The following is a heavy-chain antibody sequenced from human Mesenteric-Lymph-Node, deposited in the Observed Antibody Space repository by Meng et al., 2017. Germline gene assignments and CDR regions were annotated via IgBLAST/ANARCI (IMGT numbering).Heavy chain of an antibody. CDR2: INPNSGGT. Sequence: ASVKVSCKASGYTFTGYYMHWVRQAPGQGLEWMGRINPNSGGTNYAQKFQGRVTMTRDTSTSTAYMELRSLRSDDTAVYYCARDFTLGDATWSALRYFDWTLSDAFDIWGQGTMVTVSS. D-gene: IGHD3-9*01. CDR3: ARDFTLGDATWSALRYFDWTLSDAFDI. CDR1: GYTFTGYY. V-gene: IGHV1-2*06. J-gene: IGHJ3*02.